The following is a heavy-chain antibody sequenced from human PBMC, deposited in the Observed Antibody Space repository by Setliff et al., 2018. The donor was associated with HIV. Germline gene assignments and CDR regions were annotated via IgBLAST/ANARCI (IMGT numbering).Heavy chain of an antibody. CDR3: ARGREWLTPGRVFQH. D-gene: IGHD6-19*01. CDR2: IIPIFGTA. J-gene: IGHJ1*01. CDR1: GYIFTTYA. Sequence: ASVKVSCKASGYIFTTYALNWVRQAPGQGLEWMGWIIPIFGTANYAQKFQGRVTITADESTSTAYMELSSLRSEDTAVYYCARGREWLTPGRVFQHWGQGTLVTDSS. V-gene: IGHV1-69*13.